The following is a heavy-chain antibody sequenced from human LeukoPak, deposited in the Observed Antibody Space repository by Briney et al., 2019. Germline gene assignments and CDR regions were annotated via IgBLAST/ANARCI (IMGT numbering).Heavy chain of an antibody. Sequence: SETLSLTCTVSGGSINSAGYYWSWIRQHPGKGLEWIGYIYYSGNTYYNPSLKSRVAISVDTSKNQFSLKLSSVTAADTAVYYCARSTLTIAAADTTYFDYWGQGTLVTVSS. D-gene: IGHD6-13*01. V-gene: IGHV4-31*03. CDR3: ARSTLTIAAADTTYFDY. CDR1: GGSINSAGYY. J-gene: IGHJ4*02. CDR2: IYYSGNT.